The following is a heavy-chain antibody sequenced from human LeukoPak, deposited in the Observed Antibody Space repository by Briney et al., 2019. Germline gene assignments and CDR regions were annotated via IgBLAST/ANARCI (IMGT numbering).Heavy chain of an antibody. V-gene: IGHV1-46*01. J-gene: IGHJ4*02. Sequence: GASVKGFCKASGYTFTRYYMHWVRQAPGQGLEWMGIINPSGGSTSYAQKFQGRVTMTRDTSTSTVYMELSSLRSEDTAVYYCAREAEQWLADYWGRGTLITVSS. CDR3: AREAEQWLADY. CDR1: GYTFTRYY. D-gene: IGHD6-19*01. CDR2: INPSGGST.